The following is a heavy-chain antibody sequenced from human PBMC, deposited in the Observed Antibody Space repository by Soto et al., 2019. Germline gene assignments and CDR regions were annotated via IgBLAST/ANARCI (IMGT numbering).Heavy chain of an antibody. CDR3: ATGTQWLGTPYYYYGMDV. CDR1: GYTFTSYY. V-gene: IGHV1-46*01. CDR2: INPSGGST. Sequence: ASVKVSCKASGYTFTSYYMHWVRQAPGQGLERMGIINPSGGSTSYAQKFQGRVTMTRDTSTSTVYMELSSLSCEDTAVYYCATGTQWLGTPYYYYGMDVWGQGTTVTVSS. D-gene: IGHD6-19*01. J-gene: IGHJ6*02.